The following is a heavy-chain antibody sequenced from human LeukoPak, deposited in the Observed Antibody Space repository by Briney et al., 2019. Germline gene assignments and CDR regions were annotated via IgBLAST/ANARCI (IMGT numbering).Heavy chain of an antibody. CDR3: ARDSGSPYNWFDP. CDR2: INWNGGST. V-gene: IGHV3-20*04. D-gene: IGHD1-26*01. CDR1: GFTVSSNY. J-gene: IGHJ5*02. Sequence: GGSLRLSCAASGFTVSSNYMSWVRQAPGKGLEWVSGINWNGGSTGYADSVKGRFTISRDNAKNSLYLQMNSLRAEDTALYYCARDSGSPYNWFDPWGQGTVVTVSS.